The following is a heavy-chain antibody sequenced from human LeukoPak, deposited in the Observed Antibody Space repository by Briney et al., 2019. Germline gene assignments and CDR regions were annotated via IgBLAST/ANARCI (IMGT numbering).Heavy chain of an antibody. J-gene: IGHJ5*02. CDR3: ARDPVTTFPVDWFDP. D-gene: IGHD4-11*01. CDR1: GFTFSSYS. Sequence: GGSLRLSCAASGFTFSSYSMNWVRQAPGKGLEWVSSISSSSSYIYYADSVKGRFTISRDNAKNSLYLQMNSLRAEDTAVYYCARDPVTTFPVDWFDPWGQGTLVTVSS. CDR2: ISSSSSYI. V-gene: IGHV3-21*01.